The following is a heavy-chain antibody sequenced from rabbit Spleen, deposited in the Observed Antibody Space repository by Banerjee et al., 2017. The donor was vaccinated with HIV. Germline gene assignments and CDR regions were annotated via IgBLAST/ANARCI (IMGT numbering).Heavy chain of an antibody. D-gene: IGHD4-2*01. CDR2: IAASSSGFT. Sequence: QSLEESGGGLVKPGASLTLTCTASGVSFSSSYYMCWVRQAPGKGLEWISCIAASSSGFTSSAAWATERLFCFNNSSSTVIMQMTSLPVAAAAAYFCARDAGTNFSAYGIDLWGPGTLVTVS. CDR3: ARDAGTNFSAYGIDL. V-gene: IGHV1S40*01. CDR1: GVSFSSSYY. J-gene: IGHJ6*01.